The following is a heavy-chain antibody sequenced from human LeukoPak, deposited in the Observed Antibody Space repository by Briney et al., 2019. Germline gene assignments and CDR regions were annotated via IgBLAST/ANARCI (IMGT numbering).Heavy chain of an antibody. J-gene: IGHJ4*02. CDR2: IYYSGST. CDR3: ARDSYYDSSGYS. V-gene: IGHV4-31*03. D-gene: IGHD3-22*01. CDR1: GGSIGSGGYY. Sequence: SETLSLTCTVSGGSIGSGGYYWSWIRQHPGKGLEWIGYIYYSGSTYYNPSLKSRVTISVDTSKNQFSLKLSSVTAADTAVYYCARDSYYDSSGYSWGQGTLVTVSS.